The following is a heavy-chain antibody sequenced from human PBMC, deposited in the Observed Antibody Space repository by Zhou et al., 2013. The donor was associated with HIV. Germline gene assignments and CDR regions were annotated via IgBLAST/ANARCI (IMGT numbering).Heavy chain of an antibody. Sequence: QVQLVQSGAEVKKPGSSVKVSCKASGGTFSSYAISWVRQAPGQGLEWMGGIIPIFGTANYAQKFQGRVTITADESTSTAYMELSSLRSEDTAVYYCARARVGSGWYDYYYGMDVWGQGTTVTVSS. CDR3: ARARVGSGWYDYYYGMDV. CDR2: IIPIFGTA. D-gene: IGHD6-19*01. J-gene: IGHJ6*02. V-gene: IGHV1-69*12. CDR1: GGTFSSYA.